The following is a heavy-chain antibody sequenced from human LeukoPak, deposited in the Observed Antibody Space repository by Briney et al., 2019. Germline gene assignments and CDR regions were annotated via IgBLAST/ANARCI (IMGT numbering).Heavy chain of an antibody. CDR2: IGTAGDT. J-gene: IGHJ4*02. Sequence: GGSVRLSCAASGFTFSSYDMHWVRQATGKGLEWVSAIGTAGDTYYPGSVKGRFTISRENTKNSLYLQMNSLRAGDTAVYYCARVVRVGLVRGVIFDYWGQGTLVTVSS. V-gene: IGHV3-13*04. CDR1: GFTFSSYD. D-gene: IGHD3-10*01. CDR3: ARVVRVGLVRGVIFDY.